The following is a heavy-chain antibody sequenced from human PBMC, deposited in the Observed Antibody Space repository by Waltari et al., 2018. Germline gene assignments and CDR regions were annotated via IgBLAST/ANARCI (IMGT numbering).Heavy chain of an antibody. Sequence: EVQLVASGGGLVQPGGSLRLSCAASGFTFCSYDMTWVRQAPGKGLEWVSYISSSGSTIYYADSVKGRFTISRDNAKNSLYLQMNSLRAEDTAVYYCARGYSSSWYSPPIDYWGQGTLVTVSS. J-gene: IGHJ4*02. CDR1: GFTFCSYD. V-gene: IGHV3-48*03. D-gene: IGHD6-13*01. CDR3: ARGYSSSWYSPPIDY. CDR2: ISSSGSTI.